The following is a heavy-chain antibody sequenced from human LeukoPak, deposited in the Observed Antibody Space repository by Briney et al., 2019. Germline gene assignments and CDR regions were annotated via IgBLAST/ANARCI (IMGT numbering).Heavy chain of an antibody. D-gene: IGHD1-26*01. V-gene: IGHV4-61*02. CDR1: GGSISSGNYY. J-gene: IGHJ4*02. Sequence: PSETLSLTCTVSGGSISSGNYYWSWIRQPAGKGLEWIGRIYTSGSTNYNPSLKSRVTISVDTSKNQFSLKLSSVTAADTAVYYCAREEGATYRFDRWGQGTLVTVSS. CDR2: IYTSGST. CDR3: AREEGATYRFDR.